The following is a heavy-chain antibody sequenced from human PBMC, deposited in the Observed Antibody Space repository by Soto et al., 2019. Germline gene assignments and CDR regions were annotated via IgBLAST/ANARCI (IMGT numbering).Heavy chain of an antibody. V-gene: IGHV1-69*01. Sequence: QVQLVQSGAEVKKPGSSVKVSCKASGGTFSSYAISWVRQAPGPGLEWMGGIIPIFGTANYAQKFQGRVTITADESTSTAYMELSSLRSEDTAVYYCASCERGNQLDFDYWGQGTLSPSPQ. CDR2: IIPIFGTA. CDR3: ASCERGNQLDFDY. CDR1: GGTFSSYA. D-gene: IGHD1-1*01. J-gene: IGHJ4*02.